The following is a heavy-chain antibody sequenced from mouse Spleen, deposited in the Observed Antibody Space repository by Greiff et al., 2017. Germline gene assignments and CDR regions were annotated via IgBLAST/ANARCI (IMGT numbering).Heavy chain of an antibody. V-gene: IGHV1-64*01. CDR3: ASPYYGSSYDAMDY. J-gene: IGHJ4*01. CDR1: GYTFTSYW. Sequence: QVQLKQPGAELVKPGASVKLSCKASGYTFTSYWMHWVKQRPGQGLEWIGMIHPNSGSTNYNEKFKSKATLTVDKSSSTAYMQLSSLTSEDSAVYYCASPYYGSSYDAMDYWGQGTSVTVSS. CDR2: IHPNSGST. D-gene: IGHD1-1*01.